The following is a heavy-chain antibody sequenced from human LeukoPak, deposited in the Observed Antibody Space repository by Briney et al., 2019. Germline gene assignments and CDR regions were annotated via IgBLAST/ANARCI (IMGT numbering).Heavy chain of an antibody. CDR1: GYTFTGYY. D-gene: IGHD3-10*01. Sequence: GASVKVSFKASGYTFTGYYMHWVRQAPGQGLEWMGWINPNSGGTNYAQKFQGRVTMTRDTSISTAYMELSRLRSDDTAVYYCARDPRLFMVRGALYGMDVWGQGTTVTVSS. V-gene: IGHV1-2*02. CDR2: INPNSGGT. J-gene: IGHJ6*02. CDR3: ARDPRLFMVRGALYGMDV.